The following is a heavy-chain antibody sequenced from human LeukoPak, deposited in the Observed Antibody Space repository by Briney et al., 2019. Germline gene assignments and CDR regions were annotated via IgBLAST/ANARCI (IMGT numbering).Heavy chain of an antibody. CDR1: GGSFSGYY. Sequence: PSETLSLTCAVYGGSFSGYYWGWIRQPAGEGLEWIGHIYTSGSTNYNPSLKSRVTISVDTSKNQFSLKLSSVTAADTAVYYCARGIYGEYLSYWGQGTLVTVSS. D-gene: IGHD4-17*01. CDR2: IYTSGST. V-gene: IGHV4-59*10. J-gene: IGHJ4*02. CDR3: ARGIYGEYLSY.